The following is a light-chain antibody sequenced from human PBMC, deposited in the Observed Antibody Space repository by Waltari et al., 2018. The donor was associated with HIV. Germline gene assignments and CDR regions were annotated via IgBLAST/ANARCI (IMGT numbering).Light chain of an antibody. J-gene: IGLJ3*02. CDR3: QTWDTGIRV. V-gene: IGLV4-69*01. CDR2: LNSDGSH. Sequence: QLVLTQSPSASASLGASVKFTCTLSSGHSNYDIAWHQQQPEKGPRYLMKLNSDGSHSKGDGIPDRLSGSISGAERYLTISSLQSEDEADYYCQTWDTGIRVFGGGTKLTVL. CDR1: SGHSNYD.